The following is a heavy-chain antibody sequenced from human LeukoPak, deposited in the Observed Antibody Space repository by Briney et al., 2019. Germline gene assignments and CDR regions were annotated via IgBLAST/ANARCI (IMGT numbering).Heavy chain of an antibody. CDR1: VDTFSSYS. CDR2: IYSDGST. CDR3: ARTRD. J-gene: IGHJ4*02. V-gene: IGHV3-66*01. Sequence: GGSLRLSCALSVDTFSSYSMNWVRQAPGKGLEWVSVIYSDGSTYYADSVKGRFTISRDNSKNTLYLQMNSLRAEDTAVYYCARTRDWGQGTLVTVSS.